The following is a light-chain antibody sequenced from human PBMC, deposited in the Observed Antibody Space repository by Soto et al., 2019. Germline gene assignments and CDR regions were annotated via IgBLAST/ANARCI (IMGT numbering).Light chain of an antibody. CDR3: QQANSFPRT. CDR2: GAS. Sequence: DIQVTQSPSSLSASVGDRVTIACRASQSINTFLNWYQQRPGKAPNLLIYGASNLQSGVPSRFSGSGSGTDFTLTISSLQPEDFATYYCQQANSFPRTFGQGTRLEIK. CDR1: QSINTF. J-gene: IGKJ5*01. V-gene: IGKV1-39*01.